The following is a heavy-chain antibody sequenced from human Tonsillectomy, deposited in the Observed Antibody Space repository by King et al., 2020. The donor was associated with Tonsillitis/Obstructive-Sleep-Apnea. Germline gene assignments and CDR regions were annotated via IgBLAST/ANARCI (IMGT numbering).Heavy chain of an antibody. CDR2: IKQDGSEK. CDR3: ARGVSGDRLVLRFLECLFPFVS. J-gene: IGHJ4*02. D-gene: IGHD3-3*01. V-gene: IGHV3-7*01. CDR1: GFTFSSYW. Sequence: QLVQSGGGLVQPGGSLRLSCAASGFTFSSYWMSWVRQAPGKGLEWVANIKQDGSEKYYVDSVKGRFTISRDNAKNSLYLQMNSLRAEDTAVYYCARGVSGDRLVLRFLECLFPFVSWGQGTLVTVSS.